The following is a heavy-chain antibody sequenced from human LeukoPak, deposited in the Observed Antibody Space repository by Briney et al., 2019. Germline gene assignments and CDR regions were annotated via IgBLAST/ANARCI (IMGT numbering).Heavy chain of an antibody. V-gene: IGHV1-46*01. D-gene: IGHD2-2*02. CDR3: AMTCSSTSCYTGRPRPYYYYGMDV. J-gene: IGHJ6*02. CDR2: INPSGGST. Sequence: GASVKVSCKASGYTFTSYYMHWVRQAPGQGLEWMGIINPSGGSTSYAQKFQGRVTMTRDTSTSTVYMELSSRRSEDTAVYYCAMTCSSTSCYTGRPRPYYYYGMDVWGQGTTVTVSS. CDR1: GYTFTSYY.